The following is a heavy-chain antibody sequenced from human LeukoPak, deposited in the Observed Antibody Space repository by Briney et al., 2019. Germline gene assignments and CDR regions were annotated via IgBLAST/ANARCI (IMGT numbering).Heavy chain of an antibody. Sequence: GGSLRLSCAASGFTFSSYSMNWVRQAPGKGLEWVSSISSSSSYIYYADSVKGRFTISRDDAKNSLYLQMNSLRAEDTAVYYCARDSGNSEVSYYYGMDVWGQGTTVTVSS. V-gene: IGHV3-21*01. D-gene: IGHD4-23*01. CDR1: GFTFSSYS. CDR2: ISSSSSYI. CDR3: ARDSGNSEVSYYYGMDV. J-gene: IGHJ6*02.